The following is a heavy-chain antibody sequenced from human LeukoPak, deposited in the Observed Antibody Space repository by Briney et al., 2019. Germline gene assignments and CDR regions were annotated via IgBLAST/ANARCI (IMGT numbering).Heavy chain of an antibody. Sequence: PSETLSLTCSVSGDSVTSGNYYWSWIRQHPEKGPECIGHIHHSGTIYYNPSLLCRATISVDASKNQFSLRLSSVTAADTALYYCAGGNDDSKLHHWGQGTLVTVSS. CDR3: AGGNDDSKLHH. D-gene: IGHD3-22*01. V-gene: IGHV4-31*03. J-gene: IGHJ1*01. CDR1: GDSVTSGNYY. CDR2: IHHSGTI.